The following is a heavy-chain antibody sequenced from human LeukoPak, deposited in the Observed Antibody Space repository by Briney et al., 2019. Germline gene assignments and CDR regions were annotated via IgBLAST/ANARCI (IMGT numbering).Heavy chain of an antibody. CDR3: ARDLGYNYGSDY. D-gene: IGHD5-18*01. V-gene: IGHV3-33*01. J-gene: IGHJ4*02. CDR2: IWYNGSKK. Sequence: GGSLRLSCAASGFNFSSCGMHWVRQAPGKGLEWVALIWYNGSKKYYVDSVKGRFTISRDNSKSTLYLQMNSLRAEDTALYYCARDLGYNYGSDYWGQGTLVTVSS. CDR1: GFNFSSCG.